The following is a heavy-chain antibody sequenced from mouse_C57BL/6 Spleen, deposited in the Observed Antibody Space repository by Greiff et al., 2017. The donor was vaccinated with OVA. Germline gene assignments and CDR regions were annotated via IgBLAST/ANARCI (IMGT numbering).Heavy chain of an antibody. V-gene: IGHV1-22*01. J-gene: IGHJ3*01. D-gene: IGHD1-1*02. Sequence: EVKVVESGPELVKPGASVKMSCKASGYTFTDYNMHWVKQSHGKSLEWIGYINPNNGGTSYNQKFKGKATLTVNKSSSTAYMELRSLTSEDSAVYYCARGGGGWFAYWGQGTLVTVSA. CDR1: GYTFTDYN. CDR2: INPNNGGT. CDR3: ARGGGGWFAY.